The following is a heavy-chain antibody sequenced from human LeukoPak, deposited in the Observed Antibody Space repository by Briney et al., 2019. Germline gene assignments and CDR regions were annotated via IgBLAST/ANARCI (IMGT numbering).Heavy chain of an antibody. CDR1: GFKFSDYY. Sequence: PAGGSLRLSCAASGFKFSDYYMDWVRQAPGKGLEGVGRIRNKVNDYSTEYAASVKGRFVVSRDDSKNSLYLQMNSLKTEDTATYYCAREGDSRNWYLWYFDLWGRGTVVTVSP. CDR2: IRNKVNDYST. D-gene: IGHD6-13*01. CDR3: AREGDSRNWYLWYFDL. J-gene: IGHJ2*01. V-gene: IGHV3-72*01.